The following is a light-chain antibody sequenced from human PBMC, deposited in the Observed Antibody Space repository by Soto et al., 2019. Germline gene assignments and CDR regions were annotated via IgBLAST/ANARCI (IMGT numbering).Light chain of an antibody. Sequence: DIQMTQSPSSVSASAGGRVSITCRASQGISNWLAWYQQKPGSATKLLIYTGSCLQSGVPSRFSGAGSGTDVTRTISSLQPADVATYYCQQANSFPLTFGGGTKVEIK. CDR3: QQANSFPLT. J-gene: IGKJ4*01. CDR2: TGS. V-gene: IGKV1-12*01. CDR1: QGISNW.